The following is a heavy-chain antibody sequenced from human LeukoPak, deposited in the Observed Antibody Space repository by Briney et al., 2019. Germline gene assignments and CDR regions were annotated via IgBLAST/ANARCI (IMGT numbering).Heavy chain of an antibody. CDR1: CGSISSSNW. CDR2: IYHSGST. CDR3: ARKYSDILTDYHRGELYWYFDL. Sequence: SETLSLTCAVSCGSISSSNWWSWVRQPLGKGLEWIGQIYHSGSTNYNASLRSRVTISVDKSKNQFSLNLSSVTAAHPAVYYCARKYSDILTDYHRGELYWYFDLWGRGTLITVSS. D-gene: IGHD3-9*01. J-gene: IGHJ2*01. V-gene: IGHV4-4*02.